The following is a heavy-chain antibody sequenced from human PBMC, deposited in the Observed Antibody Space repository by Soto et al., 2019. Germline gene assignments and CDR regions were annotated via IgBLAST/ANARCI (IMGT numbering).Heavy chain of an antibody. CDR3: TRDQRSGYCTNGVCYTGIDY. D-gene: IGHD2-8*01. CDR1: GFTFGDYA. J-gene: IGHJ4*02. V-gene: IGHV3-49*03. CDR2: IRSKAYGGTT. Sequence: GGSLRLSCTASGFTFGDYAMSWFRQAPGKGLEWVGFIRSKAYGGTTEYAASVKGRFTISRDDSKSIAYLQMNSLKTEDTAVYYCTRDQRSGYCTNGVCYTGIDYWGQGTLVTVSS.